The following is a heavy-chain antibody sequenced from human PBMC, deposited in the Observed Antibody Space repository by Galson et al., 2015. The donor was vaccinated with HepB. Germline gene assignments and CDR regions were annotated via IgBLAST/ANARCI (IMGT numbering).Heavy chain of an antibody. V-gene: IGHV4-39*01. J-gene: IGHJ5*02. CDR2: VYYRGDT. Sequence: ETLSLTCTVSGASLWSSDYYWGWVRQPPGKGPEWIGNVYYRGDTYYNPPLKSQVTMSVETSRNQFSLRMRSVTAADTAVYYCARVNRQYDSWFDPWGQGTLVIVSA. CDR3: ARVNRQYDSWFDP. D-gene: IGHD3-16*01. CDR1: GASLWSSDYY.